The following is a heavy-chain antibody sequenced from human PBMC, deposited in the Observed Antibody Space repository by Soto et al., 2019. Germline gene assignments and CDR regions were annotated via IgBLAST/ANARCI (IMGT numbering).Heavy chain of an antibody. Sequence: QVQLVESGGGVVQPGRSLRLSCAASGFTFSRYGMHWVRQAPGKGLEWVAAIWYDGSNKYYEESVKGRFTISRDNSKNTLYLQLNSLRAEDTAVYFCARGASLGYCSGGSCNSNWFDPWGQGTLVTVSS. CDR3: ARGASLGYCSGGSCNSNWFDP. D-gene: IGHD2-15*01. CDR1: GFTFSRYG. J-gene: IGHJ5*02. CDR2: IWYDGSNK. V-gene: IGHV3-33*01.